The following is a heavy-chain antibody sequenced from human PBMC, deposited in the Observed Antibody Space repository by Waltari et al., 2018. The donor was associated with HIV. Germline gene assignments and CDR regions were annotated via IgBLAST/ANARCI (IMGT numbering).Heavy chain of an antibody. J-gene: IGHJ4*02. Sequence: EVQLVESGGGLVNPGGSRSLSRVASGFPFTTFSIKWVRQPPGRGLEWVSSISSTSSFIYYADALKGRLTVSRDNAKNSLYLQINNLRADDTAVYDCASEDFWCGPHQWGQGTLVTVSS. V-gene: IGHV3-21*01. CDR2: ISSTSSFI. CDR1: GFPFTTFS. D-gene: IGHD3-3*01. CDR3: ASEDFWCGPHQ.